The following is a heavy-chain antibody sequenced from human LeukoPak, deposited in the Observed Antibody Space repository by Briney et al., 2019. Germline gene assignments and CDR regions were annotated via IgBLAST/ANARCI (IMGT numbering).Heavy chain of an antibody. D-gene: IGHD6-19*01. CDR1: GYTSTSYA. J-gene: IGHJ3*02. V-gene: IGHV7-4-1*02. CDR3: ASGAVAGTRAFDI. Sequence: GASVKVSCKASGYTSTSYAMNWVRQAPGQGLEWMGWINTNTGNPTYAQGFTGRFVFSLDTSVSTAYLQISSLKAEDTAVYYCASGAVAGTRAFDIWGQGTMVTVSS. CDR2: INTNTGNP.